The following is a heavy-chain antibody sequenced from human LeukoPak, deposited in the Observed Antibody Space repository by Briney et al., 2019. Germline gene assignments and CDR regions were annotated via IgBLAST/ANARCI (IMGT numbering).Heavy chain of an antibody. J-gene: IGHJ6*03. Sequence: GGSLRLSRAASGFTFSSYSMNWVRQAPGKGLEWVSYISSSSSTIYYADSVKGRFTISRDNAKNSLYLQMNSLRAEDTAVYYCAKDRCSNGVGCYYYYMDVWGKGTTVTISS. D-gene: IGHD2-8*01. CDR3: AKDRCSNGVGCYYYYMDV. CDR2: ISSSSSTI. V-gene: IGHV3-48*04. CDR1: GFTFSSYS.